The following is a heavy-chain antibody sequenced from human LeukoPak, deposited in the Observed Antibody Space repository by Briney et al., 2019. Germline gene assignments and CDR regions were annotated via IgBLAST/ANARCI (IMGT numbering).Heavy chain of an antibody. CDR3: ARERGYCSSTSCLNWFDP. CDR1: GGTFSSYA. J-gene: IGHJ5*02. Sequence: SVKVSCKASGGTFSSYAISWVRQAPGQGLEWMGGIIPIFGTANYAQKFQGRVTITTDESTSTAYMELSSLRSEDTAVYYCARERGYCSSTSCLNWFDPWGQGTLVTVSS. D-gene: IGHD2-2*01. V-gene: IGHV1-69*05. CDR2: IIPIFGTA.